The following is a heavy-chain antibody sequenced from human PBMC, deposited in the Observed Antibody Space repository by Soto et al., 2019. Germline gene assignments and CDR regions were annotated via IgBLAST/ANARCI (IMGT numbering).Heavy chain of an antibody. CDR3: ARARSGYNIDAFDI. CDR2: IYYDGNT. D-gene: IGHD5-12*01. Sequence: KTSETLSLTCIVSGGSISGYFWSWIRQPPGKGLEWIGHIYYDGNTNYKPSLESRLTMSVDTSKNQFSLNLRSVTAADTAVYYCARARSGYNIDAFDIWGQGTMVTVSS. V-gene: IGHV4-59*01. CDR1: GGSISGYF. J-gene: IGHJ3*02.